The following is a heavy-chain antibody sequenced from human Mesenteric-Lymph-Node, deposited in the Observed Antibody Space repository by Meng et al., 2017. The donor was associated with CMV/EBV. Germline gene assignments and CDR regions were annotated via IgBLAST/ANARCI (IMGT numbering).Heavy chain of an antibody. CDR2: MYHSGST. V-gene: IGHV4-61*01. CDR1: GGTVSSDNYY. D-gene: IGHD4-11*01. J-gene: IGHJ6*02. Sequence: SETLSLTCTVSGGTVSSDNYYWSWIRQSPGKGLEWIGYMYHSGSTNYNPSLKRRVTMSVDTSKNQFSLKVSSVTAADTAVYYCARDGSHSNFYHGMDVWGQGTTVTVSS. CDR3: ARDGSHSNFYHGMDV.